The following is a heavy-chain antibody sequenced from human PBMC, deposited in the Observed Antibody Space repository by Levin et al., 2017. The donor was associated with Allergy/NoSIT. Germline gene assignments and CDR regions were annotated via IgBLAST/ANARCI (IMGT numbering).Heavy chain of an antibody. V-gene: IGHV3-30-3*01. D-gene: IGHD6-13*01. J-gene: IGHJ4*02. Sequence: AGGSLRLSCAASGFTFSSYAMHWVRQAPGKGLEWVAVISYDGSNKYYADSVKGRFTISRDNSKNTLYLQMNSLRAEDTAVYYCARKGGGIAAAGLRYWGQGTLVTVSS. CDR1: GFTFSSYA. CDR2: ISYDGSNK. CDR3: ARKGGGIAAAGLRY.